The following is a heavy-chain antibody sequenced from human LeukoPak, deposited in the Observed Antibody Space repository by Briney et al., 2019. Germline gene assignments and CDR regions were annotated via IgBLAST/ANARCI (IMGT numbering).Heavy chain of an antibody. J-gene: IGHJ3*01. CDR3: ARAPTRASAFEV. CDR1: GGSISSYY. V-gene: IGHV4-59*01. Sequence: SETLSLTCTVSGGSISSYYWNWIRQPPGKGLEWIGDIYYSGSTNYNPSLKSRVTISVDTSNNQFSLKLSSVTAADTAVYYCARAPTRASAFEVWGQGTMVTVSS. CDR2: IYYSGST. D-gene: IGHD1-14*01.